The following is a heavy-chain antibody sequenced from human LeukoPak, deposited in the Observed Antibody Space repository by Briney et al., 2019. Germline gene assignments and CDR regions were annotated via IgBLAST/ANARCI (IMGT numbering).Heavy chain of an antibody. Sequence: GVSVKVSCKASGYTFTSYYMHWVRQAPGQGLEWMGIINPSGGSTSYAQKFQGRVTMTRDTSTSTVYMELSSLRSEDTAVYYCARDRGIAAAGTCWFDPWGQGTLVTVSS. D-gene: IGHD6-13*01. J-gene: IGHJ5*02. CDR3: ARDRGIAAAGTCWFDP. V-gene: IGHV1-46*01. CDR2: INPSGGST. CDR1: GYTFTSYY.